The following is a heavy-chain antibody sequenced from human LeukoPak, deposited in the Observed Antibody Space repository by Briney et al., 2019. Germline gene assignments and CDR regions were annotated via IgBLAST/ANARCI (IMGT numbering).Heavy chain of an antibody. CDR3: ARDTVAVH. CDR2: ISSSGSTI. D-gene: IGHD6-19*01. V-gene: IGHV3-48*03. J-gene: IGHJ4*02. CDR1: GLTSSSYE. Sequence: GGSLRLSCAASGLTSSSYEMNWFRKAPGKGLEWVSYISSSGSTIYYADSVKGRFTISRDNAKNSLYLQMNSLRAEDTAVYYCARDTVAVHWGQGTLVTVSS.